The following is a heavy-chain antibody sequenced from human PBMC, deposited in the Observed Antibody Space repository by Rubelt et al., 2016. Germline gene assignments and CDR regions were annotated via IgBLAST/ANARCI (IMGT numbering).Heavy chain of an antibody. J-gene: IGHJ3*02. CDR3: ARVPRWAYFFDSFDI. CDR2: IYHGGST. V-gene: IGHV4-4*02. D-gene: IGHD2-21*01. Sequence: GLECIGEIYHGGSTNYNPSLKSRVTISVDTSKNQFSLKLTSVTAADTAVYYCARVPRWAYFFDSFDIWGPGTMVTVSS.